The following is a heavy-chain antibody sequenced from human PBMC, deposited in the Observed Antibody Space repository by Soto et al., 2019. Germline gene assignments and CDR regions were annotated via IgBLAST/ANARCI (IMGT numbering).Heavy chain of an antibody. V-gene: IGHV4-59*01. CDR3: ARESRPWFGELSLYYYYGMDV. Sequence: SETLSLTCTVSGGSISNYYWSWIRQPPGKGLEWIGYIYYSGSTNYNPSLKSRVTISVDTSKNQFSLKLSSVTAADTAVYYCARESRPWFGELSLYYYYGMDVWGQGTTVTVSS. J-gene: IGHJ6*02. CDR2: IYYSGST. D-gene: IGHD3-10*01. CDR1: GGSISNYY.